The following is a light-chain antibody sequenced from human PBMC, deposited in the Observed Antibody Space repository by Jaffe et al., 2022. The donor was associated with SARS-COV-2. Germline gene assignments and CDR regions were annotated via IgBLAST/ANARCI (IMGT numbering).Light chain of an antibody. V-gene: IGLV2-23*01. CDR3: CSYAGSSTHV. CDR1: SSGVGSYHL. Sequence: QSALTQPASVSGSPGQSITISCSGTSSGVGSYHLVSWYQHHPGKAPRLMIYEGTKRPSGISNRFSGSKSGNTASLTISGLQAEDEADYICCSYAGSSTHVFGTGTKVTVL. CDR2: EGT. J-gene: IGLJ1*01.